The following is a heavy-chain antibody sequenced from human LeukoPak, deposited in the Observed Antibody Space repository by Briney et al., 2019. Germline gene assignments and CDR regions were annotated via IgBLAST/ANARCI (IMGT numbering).Heavy chain of an antibody. V-gene: IGHV3-23*01. CDR3: AKAGRDYGDTVYYFDY. D-gene: IGHD4-17*01. CDR2: ISGSGGST. J-gene: IGHJ4*02. CDR1: GFTFSSYA. Sequence: GGSLGLSCAASGFTFSSYAMSWVRRAPGKGLEWVSAISGSGGSTYYADSVKGRFTISRDNSKNTLYLQMNSLRAEDTAVYYCAKAGRDYGDTVYYFDYWGQGTLVTVSS.